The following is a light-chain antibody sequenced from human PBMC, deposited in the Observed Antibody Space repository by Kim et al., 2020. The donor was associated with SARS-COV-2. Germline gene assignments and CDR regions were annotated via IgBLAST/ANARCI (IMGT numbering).Light chain of an antibody. J-gene: IGLJ3*02. Sequence: HSITTSCTGTSSDVGKYNYVSWYQQFPGNAPNLIIYDVTKRPSGVSNRFSGSKSAYAASLTISGLQAEDEADYYCSSYTTSSTQVFGGGTQLTVL. CDR2: DVT. CDR1: SSDVGKYNY. V-gene: IGLV2-14*04. CDR3: SSYTTSSTQV.